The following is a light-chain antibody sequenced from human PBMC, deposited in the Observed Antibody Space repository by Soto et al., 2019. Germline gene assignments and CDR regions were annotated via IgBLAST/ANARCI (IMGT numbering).Light chain of an antibody. J-gene: IGKJ1*01. CDR1: QSVSSSY. CDR2: GAS. Sequence: EIVLTQSPGTLSLSPGERDTISCRASQSVSSSYLAWYQQKPGQAPRPLIYGASSRAIGIPDRFSGSGSGTDFTFTISRLEPEDFAVYYCQQYGSSPWTFGQGTKVDIK. CDR3: QQYGSSPWT. V-gene: IGKV3-20*01.